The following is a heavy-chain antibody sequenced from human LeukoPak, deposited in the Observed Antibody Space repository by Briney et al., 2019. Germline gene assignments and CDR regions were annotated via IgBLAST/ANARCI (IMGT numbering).Heavy chain of an antibody. D-gene: IGHD1-7*01. J-gene: IGHJ5*02. CDR1: GGSISSGSYY. Sequence: NPSQTLSLTCTVSGGSISSGSYYWSWIRQPAGKGLEWIGRIYTSGSTNYNPSLKSRVTISVDTSKNQFSLKLSSVTAADTAVYYCAREVTGTTKRFDPWGQGTLVTVSS. CDR2: IYTSGST. V-gene: IGHV4-61*02. CDR3: AREVTGTTKRFDP.